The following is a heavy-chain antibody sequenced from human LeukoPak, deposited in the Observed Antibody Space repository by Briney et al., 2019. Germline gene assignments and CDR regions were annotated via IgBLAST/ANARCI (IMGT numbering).Heavy chain of an antibody. CDR3: ARGLIYFEV. Sequence: PGGSLRLSCAASGFTFSSYAMTWVRQAPGKGLEWVANIKDDGSEKSYEDSVKGRFTISRDNANNAVCLQMDTLRVEDTAVYYCARGLIYFEVWGQGTLVSVSS. CDR2: IKDDGSEK. J-gene: IGHJ4*02. D-gene: IGHD3-9*01. V-gene: IGHV3-7*04. CDR1: GFTFSSYA.